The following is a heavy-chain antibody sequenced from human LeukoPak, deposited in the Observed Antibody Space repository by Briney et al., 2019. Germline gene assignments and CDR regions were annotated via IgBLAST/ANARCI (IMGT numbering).Heavy chain of an antibody. Sequence: SETLSLTYAVYGGSFSGYYWSWIRQPPGKGLEWIGEINQSGSTNYNPSLKSRVTLSVDTSKNQFSLKVNSVTAADTAVYYCATGPDYYNSSSYYPYYWGQGTLVTVSS. CDR1: GGSFSGYY. J-gene: IGHJ4*02. CDR3: ATGPDYYNSSSYYPYY. D-gene: IGHD3-22*01. CDR2: INQSGST. V-gene: IGHV4-34*01.